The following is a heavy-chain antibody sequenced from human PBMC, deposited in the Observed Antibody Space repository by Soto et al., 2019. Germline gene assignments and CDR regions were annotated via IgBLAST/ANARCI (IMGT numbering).Heavy chain of an antibody. CDR2: ISYDGSNK. J-gene: IGHJ1*01. D-gene: IGHD6-13*01. V-gene: IGHV3-30*18. CDR3: AKSSGSSWYAYFQH. CDR1: GFTFSSYG. Sequence: GGSLRLSCAASGFTFSSYGMHWVRQAPGKGLEWVAVISYDGSNKYYADSVKGRFTISRDNSKNTLYLQMNSLRAEDTAVYYCAKSSGSSWYAYFQHWGQGTLVTVSS.